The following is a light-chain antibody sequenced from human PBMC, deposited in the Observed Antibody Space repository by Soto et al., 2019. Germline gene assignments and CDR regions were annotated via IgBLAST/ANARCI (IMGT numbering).Light chain of an antibody. J-gene: IGKJ1*01. CDR3: QQYNDWPTWT. Sequence: EIVMTQSPASLSASPGERITLSCKASQSIANNLAWHQQKPGQAPRLLMYGASTRAADIPARFSGSGSGTKFSLTISSLQSEDFAIYYCQQYNDWPTWTFGQGTKVDIK. V-gene: IGKV3-15*01. CDR2: GAS. CDR1: QSIANN.